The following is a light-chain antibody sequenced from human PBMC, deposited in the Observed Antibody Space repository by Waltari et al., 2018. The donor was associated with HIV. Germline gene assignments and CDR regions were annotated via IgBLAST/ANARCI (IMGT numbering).Light chain of an antibody. CDR3: QHATSFPLT. V-gene: IGKV1D-12*01. CDR2: AAS. J-gene: IGKJ4*01. Sequence: DIKMTQSPSSVSVSVGDRVTTTRRASQGLSSWLVWYQQKPGKAPKLLIYAASSCHSRVPTRISGSGATTDYTLTISLLQPEDFATYFCQHATSFPLTFGGGTKVEIK. CDR1: QGLSSW.